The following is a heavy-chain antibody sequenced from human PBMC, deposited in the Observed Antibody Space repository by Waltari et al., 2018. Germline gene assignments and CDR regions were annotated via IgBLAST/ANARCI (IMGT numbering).Heavy chain of an antibody. D-gene: IGHD2-15*01. CDR1: GFTFDDYG. V-gene: IGHV3-20*01. CDR3: AKDLDCSGGSCYRISDAFDI. J-gene: IGHJ3*02. Sequence: EVQLVESGGGVVRPGGSLRLSCAASGFTFDDYGMSWVRQAPGKVLEWVSGINWNGGSTGYADSVKGRFTISRDNAKNSLYLQMNSLRAEDTALYHCAKDLDCSGGSCYRISDAFDIWGQGTMVTVSS. CDR2: INWNGGST.